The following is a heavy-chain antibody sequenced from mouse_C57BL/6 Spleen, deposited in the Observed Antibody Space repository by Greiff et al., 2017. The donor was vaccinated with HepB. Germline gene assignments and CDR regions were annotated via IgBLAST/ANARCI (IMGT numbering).Heavy chain of an antibody. J-gene: IGHJ4*01. CDR2: IHPNSGST. D-gene: IGHD1-1*01. Sequence: QVQLQQPGAELVKPGASVKLSCKASGYTFTSYWMHWVKQRPGQGLEWIGMIHPNSGSTNYNEKFKSKATLTVDKSSSTAYMQLSSLTSEDSAVYYCARSRYGSSYGYAMDYWGQGTSVTVSA. CDR3: ARSRYGSSYGYAMDY. CDR1: GYTFTSYW. V-gene: IGHV1-64*01.